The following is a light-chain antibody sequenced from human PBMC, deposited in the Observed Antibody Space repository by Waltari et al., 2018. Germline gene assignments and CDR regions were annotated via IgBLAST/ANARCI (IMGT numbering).Light chain of an antibody. CDR2: EVS. CDR3: SSYAGSNNLV. J-gene: IGLJ2*01. V-gene: IGLV2-8*01. CDR1: SSDVGASDY. Sequence: QSALTQPPSASGSPGQSVTISCTGTSSDVGASDYVPWYQHHPGKAPKLLISEVSKRPSGVPDRFSGSRSGNTASLTVSGLQAEDEADYYCSSYAGSNNLVFGGGTKLTVL.